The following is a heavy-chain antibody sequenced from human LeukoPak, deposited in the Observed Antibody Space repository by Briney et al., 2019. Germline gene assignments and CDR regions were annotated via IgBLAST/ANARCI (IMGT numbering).Heavy chain of an antibody. CDR2: IRYDGSNK. CDR1: GFTFSSYG. Sequence: GGSLRLSCAASGFTFSSYGMHWVRQAPGKGLEWVAFIRYDGSNKYYADSVKGRFTISRDNSKNTLYLQMNSLRAEDTAVYYCARAYMTATRHFDSWGQGTLVTVSS. V-gene: IGHV3-30*02. CDR3: ARAYMTATRHFDS. D-gene: IGHD2-21*02. J-gene: IGHJ4*02.